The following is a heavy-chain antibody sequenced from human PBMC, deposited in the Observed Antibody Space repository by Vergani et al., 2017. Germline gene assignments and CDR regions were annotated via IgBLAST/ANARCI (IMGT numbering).Heavy chain of an antibody. V-gene: IGHV4-34*01. CDR3: AGNSYGYEMGYYYYGMDV. CDR2: INHSGST. CDR1: GGSFSGYY. J-gene: IGHJ6*02. Sequence: QVQLQQWGAGLLKPSETLSLTCAVYGGSFSGYYWSWIRQPPGKGLEWIGEINHSGSTNYNPSLKSRVTISVDTSKNQFSLKLSSVTAADTAVYYCAGNSYGYEMGYYYYGMDVWGQGTTVTVSS. D-gene: IGHD5-18*01.